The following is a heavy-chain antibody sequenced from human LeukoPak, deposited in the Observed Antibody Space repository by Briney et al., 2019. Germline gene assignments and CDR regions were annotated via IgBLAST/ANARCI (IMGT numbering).Heavy chain of an antibody. J-gene: IGHJ4*02. CDR3: ARVPISTTARGYFDY. D-gene: IGHD4-17*01. V-gene: IGHV4-61*01. CDR2: IYYSGST. Sequence: SETLSLTCTVSGGSVSSGSYYWSWIRQPPGKGLEWIGYIYYSGSTTYSPSLKSRVTISVDTSKNKFSLKLSSVTAADTAVYYCARVPISTTARGYFDYWGQGTLVTVSS. CDR1: GGSVSSGSYY.